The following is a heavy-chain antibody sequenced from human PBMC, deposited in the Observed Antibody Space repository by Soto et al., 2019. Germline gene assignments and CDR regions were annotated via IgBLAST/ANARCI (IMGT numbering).Heavy chain of an antibody. D-gene: IGHD4-17*01. CDR3: ARFYGDYSNWFDP. V-gene: IGHV4-30-2*01. Sequence: SETLSLTCAVSGDSISSGGYSWSWIRQPPGKGLEWIGYIYHSGSTYYNPSLKSRVTISIDRSKNQFSLKLSSVTAADTAVYYCARFYGDYSNWFDPWGQGTLVTVS. J-gene: IGHJ5*02. CDR2: IYHSGST. CDR1: GDSISSGGYS.